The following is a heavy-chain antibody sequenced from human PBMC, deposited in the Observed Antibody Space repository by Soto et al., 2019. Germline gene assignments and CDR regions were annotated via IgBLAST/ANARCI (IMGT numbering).Heavy chain of an antibody. V-gene: IGHV3-21*01. CDR3: ARVPPQPRPSPYFYYYGMDV. Sequence: PGGSLRLSCAASGFTFSSYSMNWVRQAPGKGLEWVSSISSSSSYIYYADSVKGRFTISRDNAKNSLFLQMNSLRAEDTAVYYCARVPPQPRPSPYFYYYGMDVWGRGTTVTVSS. J-gene: IGHJ6*02. CDR1: GFTFSSYS. CDR2: ISSSSSYI. D-gene: IGHD6-6*01.